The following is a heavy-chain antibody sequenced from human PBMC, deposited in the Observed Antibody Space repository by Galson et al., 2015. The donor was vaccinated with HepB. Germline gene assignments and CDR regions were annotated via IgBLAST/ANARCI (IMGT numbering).Heavy chain of an antibody. CDR2: INHSGYS. J-gene: IGHJ4*02. CDR3: AADYGDFDVFDY. V-gene: IGHV4-34*08. Sequence: SETLSLTCGVSGGTLSTYYWSWIRQSPGKGREWIGEINHSGYSNYHSSLDGRVTISVDTSRNQFSLKLNSVTAADTAVYYCAADYGDFDVFDYWGQGILVTVSS. D-gene: IGHD4-17*01. CDR1: GGTLSTYY.